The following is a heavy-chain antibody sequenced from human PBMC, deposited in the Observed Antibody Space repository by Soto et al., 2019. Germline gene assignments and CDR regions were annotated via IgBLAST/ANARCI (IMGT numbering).Heavy chain of an antibody. V-gene: IGHV3-23*01. CDR1: GFSFRDYG. D-gene: IGHD4-17*01. Sequence: EVQLLEAGGGLVQPGGSLRLSCAASGFSFRDYGMSWVRQAPGKGLEWLSAIIGIGDTAYYADSVRGRFTISRDNSKNKLYLQLNDLGAEDTAIYYCAKDYDYGDSLPFDYWGQGTLVTVSS. J-gene: IGHJ4*02. CDR3: AKDYDYGDSLPFDY. CDR2: IIGIGDTA.